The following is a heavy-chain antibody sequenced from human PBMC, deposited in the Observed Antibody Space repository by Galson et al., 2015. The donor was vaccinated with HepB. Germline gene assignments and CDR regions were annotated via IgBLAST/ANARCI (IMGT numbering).Heavy chain of an antibody. CDR1: GFTFSNYG. Sequence: SLRLSCAASGFTFSNYGMHWVRQAPGKGLEWVAVISYDGSNKYYADSVKGRFTISRDNSKNTLYLQMNSLRAEDTALYYCAKDPYLYSALAGTMAGFDYWGQATLVIVSS. CDR3: AKDPYLYSALAGTMAGFDY. J-gene: IGHJ4*02. CDR2: ISYDGSNK. V-gene: IGHV3-30*18. D-gene: IGHD6-19*01.